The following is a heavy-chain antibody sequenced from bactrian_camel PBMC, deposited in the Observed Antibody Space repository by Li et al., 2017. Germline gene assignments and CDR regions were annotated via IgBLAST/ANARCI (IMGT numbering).Heavy chain of an antibody. D-gene: IGHD1*01. Sequence: HVQLVESGGGLVQPGGSLRLSCAASGFTFSSSWTYWVRQAPGKGLEWVSSINGGGVNTYYSDALKGRFTISRDNAKSMLYLRMNSLKTEDTAVYYCATGRPLSPGYRAITPDDFGYRGQGTQVTVS. V-gene: IGHV3S1*01. CDR1: GFTFSSSW. CDR2: INGGGVNT. CDR3: ATGRPLSPGYRAITPDDFGY. J-gene: IGHJ6*01.